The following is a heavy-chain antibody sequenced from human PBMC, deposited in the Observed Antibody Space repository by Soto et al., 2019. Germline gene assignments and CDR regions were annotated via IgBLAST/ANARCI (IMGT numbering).Heavy chain of an antibody. CDR2: IKTETDGGTA. J-gene: IGHJ4*02. V-gene: IGHV3-15*01. CDR3: ARDLDPITVAGVLKMGLPDC. CDR1: GFTFGNAY. D-gene: IGHD3-3*01. Sequence: EVHLVESGGGLVKPGGSLRLSCSVSGFTFGNAYMSWVRQGPGKGLEWVGRIKTETDGGTADYATPVKGRFTISRDDSKRMLHLQMNGLKTEDTAVYYCARDLDPITVAGVLKMGLPDCWGQGTLVTVSS.